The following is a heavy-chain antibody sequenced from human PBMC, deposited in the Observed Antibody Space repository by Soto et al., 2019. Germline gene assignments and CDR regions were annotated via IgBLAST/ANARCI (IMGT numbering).Heavy chain of an antibody. CDR2: ISGSGGST. CDR1: GFTFSSYA. V-gene: IGHV3-23*01. J-gene: IGHJ5*02. Sequence: PGGSLRLSCAASGFTFSSYAMSWVRQAPGKGLEWVSAISGSGGSTYYADSVKGRFTISRDNSKNTLYLQMNSPRAEDTAVYYCAKPGPTMSRSGPNWFDPWGQGTLVTVSS. CDR3: AKPGPTMSRSGPNWFDP. D-gene: IGHD3-10*02.